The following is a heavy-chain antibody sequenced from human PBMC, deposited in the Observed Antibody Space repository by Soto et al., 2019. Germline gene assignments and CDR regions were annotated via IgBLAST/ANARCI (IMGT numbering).Heavy chain of an antibody. CDR2: ISAYNGNT. CDR3: AREVRDYVWGSYRSYYFDY. V-gene: IGHV1-18*04. D-gene: IGHD3-16*02. CDR1: GYTFTSYG. Sequence: QVQLVQSGAEVKKPGASVKVSCKASGYTFTSYGISWVRQAPGQGLEWMGWISAYNGNTNYAQKLQGRVTMTTDTSTSTAYMELRSLRSDDTAVYYCAREVRDYVWGSYRSYYFDYWGQGTLVTVSS. J-gene: IGHJ4*02.